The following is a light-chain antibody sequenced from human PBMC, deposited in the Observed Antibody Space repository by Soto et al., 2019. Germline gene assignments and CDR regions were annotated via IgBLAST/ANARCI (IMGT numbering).Light chain of an antibody. CDR1: SSDVGGYNY. V-gene: IGLV2-14*01. CDR3: SSYTSSSTLV. Sequence: QSALTQPASVSGSPGQSITISFTGTSSDVGGYNYVSWYQQHPGKAPKLMIYDVSNRPSGVSNRFSGSKSGNTASLTISGLQAEDEADYYCSSYTSSSTLVFGGGTKRTVL. CDR2: DVS. J-gene: IGLJ2*01.